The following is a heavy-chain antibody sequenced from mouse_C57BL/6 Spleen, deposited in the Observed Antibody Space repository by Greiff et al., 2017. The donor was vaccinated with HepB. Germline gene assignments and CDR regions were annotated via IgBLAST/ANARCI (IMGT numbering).Heavy chain of an antibody. CDR2: IYPGDGDT. Sequence: QVQLQQSGPELVKPGASVKISCKASGYAFSSSWMNRVKQRPGKGLEWIGRIYPGDGDTNYNGKFKGKATLTADKSSSTAYMQLSSLTSEDSAVYFCAAYYSNYAFAYWGQGTLVTVSA. J-gene: IGHJ3*01. CDR3: AAYYSNYAFAY. CDR1: GYAFSSSW. D-gene: IGHD2-5*01. V-gene: IGHV1-82*01.